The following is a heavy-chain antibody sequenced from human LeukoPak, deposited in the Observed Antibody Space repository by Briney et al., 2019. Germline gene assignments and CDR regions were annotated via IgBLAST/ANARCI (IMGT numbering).Heavy chain of an antibody. D-gene: IGHD3-22*01. Sequence: GESLKISCKGSGYSFSSYWIGWVRQMPGKGLEWMGIIYGGDSDTTYSPSFQGQVTISADKSINTAYLHWSSLKASDTAMYYCARPILPYYDSSGYYAFDIWGQGTMVTVSS. V-gene: IGHV5-51*01. J-gene: IGHJ3*02. CDR1: GYSFSSYW. CDR3: ARPILPYYDSSGYYAFDI. CDR2: IYGGDSDT.